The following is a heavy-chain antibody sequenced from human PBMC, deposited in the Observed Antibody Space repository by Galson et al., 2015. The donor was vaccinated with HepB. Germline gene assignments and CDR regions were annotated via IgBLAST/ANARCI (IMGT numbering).Heavy chain of an antibody. Sequence: SLRLSCAASGFTFSSYSMNWVRQAPGKGLEWVSYISSSSSTIYYADSVKGRFTISRDNAKNSLYLQMNSLRAEDTAVYYCARTITMIVVVMNDAFDIWGQGTMVTVSS. D-gene: IGHD3-22*01. CDR1: GFTFSSYS. CDR2: ISSSSSTI. CDR3: ARTITMIVVVMNDAFDI. J-gene: IGHJ3*02. V-gene: IGHV3-48*01.